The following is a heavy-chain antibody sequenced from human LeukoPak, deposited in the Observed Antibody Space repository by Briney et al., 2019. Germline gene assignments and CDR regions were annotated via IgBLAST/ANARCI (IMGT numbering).Heavy chain of an antibody. J-gene: IGHJ6*03. Sequence: GGSLRLSCAASGFNFSTYEMNWVRQAPGKGLEWISYITASGDTIYYADSVKGRFTVSRDNAKNSLYLQMNSLRAEDTGVYYCARPPLNYYYYVDVWGKGTTVTVSS. CDR2: ITASGDTI. CDR3: ARPPLNYYYYVDV. V-gene: IGHV3-48*03. CDR1: GFNFSTYE.